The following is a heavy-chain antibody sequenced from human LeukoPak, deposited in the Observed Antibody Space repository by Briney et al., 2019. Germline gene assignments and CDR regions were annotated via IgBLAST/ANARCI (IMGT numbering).Heavy chain of an antibody. V-gene: IGHV3-30-3*01. CDR1: GFTFSSYA. D-gene: IGHD6-19*01. Sequence: GRSLRLSCAASGFTFSSYAMHWVRQAPGKGLEWVAVISYDGSNKYYADSVKGRFTISRDNSKNTLYLQMNSLRAEDAAVYYYASVTVAVAGPLYFDYWGQGTLVTVSS. CDR2: ISYDGSNK. J-gene: IGHJ4*02. CDR3: ASVTVAVAGPLYFDY.